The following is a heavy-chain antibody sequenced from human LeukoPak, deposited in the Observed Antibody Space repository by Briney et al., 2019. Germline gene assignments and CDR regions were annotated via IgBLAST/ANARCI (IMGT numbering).Heavy chain of an antibody. CDR1: GDSISSRY. CDR3: AGIWYSSGYYFDY. J-gene: IGHJ4*02. Sequence: SETLSLTCTVSGDSISSRYWSWIRQPPGKGLEWIAYIYDTGTTVSNPSLKSRVSMSLDRSKNEFSLQLTSVTAADTAVYYCAGIWYSSGYYFDYWGQGTLVAVSS. D-gene: IGHD6-19*01. V-gene: IGHV4-59*11. CDR2: IYDTGTT.